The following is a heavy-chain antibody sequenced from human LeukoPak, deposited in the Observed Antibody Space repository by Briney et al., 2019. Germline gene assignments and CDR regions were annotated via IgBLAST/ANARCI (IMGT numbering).Heavy chain of an antibody. CDR2: ISGSGDST. V-gene: IGHV3-23*01. CDR1: RYTFSIYA. J-gene: IGHJ4*02. Sequence: GGSLRLSYGFSRYTFSIYARRWVRQAPGKGRAWVSLISGSGDSTYYADSVKGRFTIGRDNSKSMLYLQMNSLRAENTARYYCAKATYIERSEGLDYWGQGTLVTGYS. CDR3: AKATYIERSEGLDY. D-gene: IGHD2-15*01.